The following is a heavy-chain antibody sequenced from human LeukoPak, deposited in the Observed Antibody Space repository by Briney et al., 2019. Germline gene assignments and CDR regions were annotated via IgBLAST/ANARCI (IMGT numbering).Heavy chain of an antibody. Sequence: GRSLRLSCAASGFTFSSCAMHWVRQAPGKGLEWVAVISYDGSNKYYADSVKGRFTISRDNSKNTLYLQMNSLRAEDTAVYYCASAQNHIVVVPAAIGYWGQGTLVTVSS. CDR2: ISYDGSNK. V-gene: IGHV3-30*01. CDR3: ASAQNHIVVVPAAIGY. J-gene: IGHJ4*02. D-gene: IGHD2-2*01. CDR1: GFTFSSCA.